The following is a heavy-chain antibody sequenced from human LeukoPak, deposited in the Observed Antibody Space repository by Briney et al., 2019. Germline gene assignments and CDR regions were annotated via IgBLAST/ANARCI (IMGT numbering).Heavy chain of an antibody. CDR2: INTNTGNP. CDR1: GYTFTSYA. CDR3: ARDVLDRYSGYNWFDP. D-gene: IGHD3-9*01. Sequence: ASVKVSCKASGYTFTSYAMNWVRQAPGQGLEWMGWINTNTGNPTYAQGLTGRFVFSLDTSVSTAYLQISSLKAEDTAVYYCARDVLDRYSGYNWFDPWGQGTLVTVSS. J-gene: IGHJ5*02. V-gene: IGHV7-4-1*02.